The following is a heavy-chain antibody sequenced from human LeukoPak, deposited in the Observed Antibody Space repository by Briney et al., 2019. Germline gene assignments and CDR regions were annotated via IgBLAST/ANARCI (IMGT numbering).Heavy chain of an antibody. Sequence: ASVKVSCKASVYTFTSYDINWVRQATGQGLEWMGWMNPNSGNTGYAQKFQGRVTMTRSTSISTAYMELSSLRSEDTAVYYCASRYYYGSGSSTHYYGMDVWGQGTTVTVSS. CDR1: VYTFTSYD. D-gene: IGHD3-10*01. CDR3: ASRYYYGSGSSTHYYGMDV. V-gene: IGHV1-8*01. J-gene: IGHJ6*02. CDR2: MNPNSGNT.